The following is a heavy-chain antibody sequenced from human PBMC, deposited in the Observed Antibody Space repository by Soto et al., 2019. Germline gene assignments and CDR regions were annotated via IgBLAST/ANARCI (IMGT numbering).Heavy chain of an antibody. V-gene: IGHV5-10-1*01. CDR2: IDPSDSYT. CDR3: ARHVPHGLVGAIDAFDI. Sequence: XDSLKVSRKCSGDRFTSYLISWVRQMPGKGLEWMGRIDPSDSYTNYSPSFQGHVTISADKSISTAYLQWSSLKASDTAMYYCARHVPHGLVGAIDAFDISGQGTMVTVSS. CDR1: GDRFTSYL. J-gene: IGHJ3*02. D-gene: IGHD1-26*01.